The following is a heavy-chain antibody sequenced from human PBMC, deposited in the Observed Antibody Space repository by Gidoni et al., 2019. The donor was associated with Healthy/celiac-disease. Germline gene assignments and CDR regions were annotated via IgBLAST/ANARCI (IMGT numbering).Heavy chain of an antibody. V-gene: IGHV1-46*01. D-gene: IGHD1-26*01. CDR2: INPSGGST. Sequence: QVQLVQSGAEVKKPGASVKVSCKAFGYTFTSYYMHWVRQAPGQGLEWMGIINPSGGSTSYAQKFQGRVTMTRDTSTSTVYMELSSLRSEDTAVYYCARERSARGSYSINAFDIWGQGTMVTVSS. J-gene: IGHJ3*02. CDR1: GYTFTSYY. CDR3: ARERSARGSYSINAFDI.